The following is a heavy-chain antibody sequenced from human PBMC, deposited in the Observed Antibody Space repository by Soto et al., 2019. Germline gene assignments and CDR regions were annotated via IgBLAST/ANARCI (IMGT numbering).Heavy chain of an antibody. CDR1: GFTFSSYG. Sequence: QVQLVESGGGVVQPGRSLRLSCAASGFTFSSYGMHWVRQAPGKGLEWVAVISYDGSNKYYADSVKGRFTISRDNSKNTLYLQMNSLRAEDTAVYYCAKMSYYYDSSGYYHNWFDPWGQGTLVTVSS. V-gene: IGHV3-30*18. D-gene: IGHD3-22*01. J-gene: IGHJ5*02. CDR3: AKMSYYYDSSGYYHNWFDP. CDR2: ISYDGSNK.